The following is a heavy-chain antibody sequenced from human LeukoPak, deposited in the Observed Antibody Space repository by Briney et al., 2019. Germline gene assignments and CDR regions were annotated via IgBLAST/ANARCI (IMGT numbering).Heavy chain of an antibody. V-gene: IGHV3-53*01. CDR3: AAPPGGSGSYWLDF. Sequence: GGSLRLSCAASGFTVRSNYMSWVRQAPGKGLQWVSVIYSGGSTNYADSVKGRFTISRDNSKNTQYLQMNSLRAEDTAVYYCAAPPGGSGSYWLDFWGQGTLVTVSS. CDR1: GFTVRSNY. D-gene: IGHD3-10*01. CDR2: IYSGGST. J-gene: IGHJ4*02.